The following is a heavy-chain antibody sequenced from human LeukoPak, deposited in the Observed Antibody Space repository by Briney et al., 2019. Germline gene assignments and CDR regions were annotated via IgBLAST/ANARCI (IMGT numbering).Heavy chain of an antibody. V-gene: IGHV1-2*06. CDR1: GYTFTGYY. Sequence: ASVKVSCKASGYTFTGYYMHWVRQAPGQGLEWMGRINPNSGGTNYAQKFQGRVTMTRETSISTAYMELSRLRSDDTAVYYCAKDRGGGLISDYWGQGTRVTVS. D-gene: IGHD3-16*01. CDR3: AKDRGGGLISDY. J-gene: IGHJ4*02. CDR2: INPNSGGT.